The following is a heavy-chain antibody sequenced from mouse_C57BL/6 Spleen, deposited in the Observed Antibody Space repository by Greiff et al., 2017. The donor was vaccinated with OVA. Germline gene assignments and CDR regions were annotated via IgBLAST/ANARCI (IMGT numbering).Heavy chain of an antibody. CDR1: GYSITSGYY. J-gene: IGHJ2*01. D-gene: IGHD2-2*01. CDR3: ARMVTTYYFDY. V-gene: IGHV3-6*01. Sequence: EVQLVESGPGLVKPSQSLSLTCSVTGYSITSGYYWNWIRQFPGNKLEWMGYISYDGSNNYNPSLKNRISITRDTSKNQFFLKLNSVTTEDTATYYCARMVTTYYFDYWGQGTTLTVSS. CDR2: ISYDGSN.